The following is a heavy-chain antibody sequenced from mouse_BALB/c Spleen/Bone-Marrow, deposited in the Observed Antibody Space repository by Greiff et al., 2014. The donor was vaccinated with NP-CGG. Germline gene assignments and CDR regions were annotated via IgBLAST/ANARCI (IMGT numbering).Heavy chain of an antibody. J-gene: IGHJ3*01. Sequence: VMLVESGAELARPGASVKTSCKASGYTFTSYTMHWVKQRPGQGLEWIGYINPSSGYTNYNQKFKDKATLTADKSSSTAYMQLSSLTSEDSAVYYCAREGYGNYAYWGQGTLVTVSA. D-gene: IGHD2-10*02. CDR3: AREGYGNYAY. CDR2: INPSSGYT. V-gene: IGHV1-4*01. CDR1: GYTFTSYT.